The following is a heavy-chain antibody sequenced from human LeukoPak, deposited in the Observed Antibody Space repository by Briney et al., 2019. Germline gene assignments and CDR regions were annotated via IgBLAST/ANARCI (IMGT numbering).Heavy chain of an antibody. CDR3: ARKFPGSFDA. J-gene: IGHJ5*01. CDR2: ISGTSAYI. Sequence: GGSLRLSCAASGFTFSSYGMYWVRQAPGKGLEWVSSISGTSAYIYYADSVRGRFTISRDNAKNSLYLQMNTLRAEDTAVYYCARKFPGSFDAWGQGTLVTVSS. D-gene: IGHD3-9*01. CDR1: GFTFSSYG. V-gene: IGHV3-21*01.